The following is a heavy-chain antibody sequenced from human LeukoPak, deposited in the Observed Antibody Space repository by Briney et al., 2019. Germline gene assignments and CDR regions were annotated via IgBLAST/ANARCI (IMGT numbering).Heavy chain of an antibody. CDR2: IRYDGSNK. V-gene: IGHV3-30*02. Sequence: PGGSLRLSCAASGFTFSSYGMHWVRQAPGKGLEWVAFIRYDGSNKYYADSVKGRFTISRDNSKNTLYLQMNSLRAEDTAVYYCAKESSNDYVWGSYRREIYYFDYWGHGTLVTVSS. D-gene: IGHD3-16*02. J-gene: IGHJ4*01. CDR1: GFTFSSYG. CDR3: AKESSNDYVWGSYRREIYYFDY.